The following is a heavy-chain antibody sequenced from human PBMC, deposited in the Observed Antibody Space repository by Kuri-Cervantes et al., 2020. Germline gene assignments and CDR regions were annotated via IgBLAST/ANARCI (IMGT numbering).Heavy chain of an antibody. J-gene: IGHJ6*03. Sequence: GESLKISCAASGFTFSSYAMHWVRQAPGKGLEWVAVISYDGSNKYYADSVKGRFTVSRDNSKNTLYLEMDSLRAGDTAVYYCARARYFDRYYYMDVWGTGNTVTVSS. CDR2: ISYDGSNK. V-gene: IGHV3-30*07. CDR1: GFTFSSYA. CDR3: ARARYFDRYYYMDV. D-gene: IGHD3-9*01.